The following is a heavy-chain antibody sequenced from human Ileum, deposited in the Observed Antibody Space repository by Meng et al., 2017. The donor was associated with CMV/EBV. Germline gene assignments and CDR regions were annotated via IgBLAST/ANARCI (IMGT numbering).Heavy chain of an antibody. CDR1: CYPFPSHG. D-gene: IGHD3-3*01. V-gene: IGHV1-18*01. Sequence: VLLCQSGVAVDTPRSSGTVHWKASCYPFPSHGIRWGRQVPGQGPDWMGWIRAHDGQTNYAQKLQGRLTMTTDTSTSTAYMELRSLRSDDTAMYYCARDLEYHFAPSGYWGQGTLVTVSS. J-gene: IGHJ4*02. CDR3: ARDLEYHFAPSGY. CDR2: IRAHDGQT.